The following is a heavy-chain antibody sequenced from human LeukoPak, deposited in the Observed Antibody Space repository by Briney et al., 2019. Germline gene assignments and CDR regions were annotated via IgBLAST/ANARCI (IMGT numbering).Heavy chain of an antibody. D-gene: IGHD3-22*01. Sequence: GGSLRLSCAASGFTFTAYTINWVGQAPGKGLEWVSSISSSSSYIYYADSVKGRFTISRDNAKNTLYLQMNSLRAEDTAVYYCAGSSGYYYDYFDYWGQGTLVTVSS. CDR3: AGSSGYYYDYFDY. J-gene: IGHJ4*02. CDR1: GFTFTAYT. CDR2: ISSSSSYI. V-gene: IGHV3-21*01.